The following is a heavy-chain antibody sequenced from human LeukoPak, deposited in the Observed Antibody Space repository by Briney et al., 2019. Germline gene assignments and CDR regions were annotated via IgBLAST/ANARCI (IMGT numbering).Heavy chain of an antibody. J-gene: IGHJ4*02. Sequence: PGRSLRLSCAASGFTFSDYGMHWVRQAPGKGLEWVAVIWYDGSNKYYGDSVKGRFTISRDNAKNTVYLQMNSLRGEDTALYYCAKLQLHDAAGRATTDYWGQGALVTVSS. V-gene: IGHV3-33*06. D-gene: IGHD1-1*01. CDR2: IWYDGSNK. CDR3: AKLQLHDAAGRATTDY. CDR1: GFTFSDYG.